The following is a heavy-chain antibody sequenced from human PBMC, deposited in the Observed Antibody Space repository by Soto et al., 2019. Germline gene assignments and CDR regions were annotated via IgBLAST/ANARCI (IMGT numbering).Heavy chain of an antibody. CDR2: ISYDGSNK. Sequence: QVQLVESGGGVVQPGRSLRLSCAASGFTFSSYGMHWVRQAPGKGLEWVAVISYDGSNKYYADYVKGRFTISRDNSKNTLYLQMNSLRAEDTAVYYCAKDAIAVAGTYYYYYGMDVWGQGTTVTVS. CDR3: AKDAIAVAGTYYYYYGMDV. CDR1: GFTFSSYG. D-gene: IGHD6-19*01. J-gene: IGHJ6*02. V-gene: IGHV3-30*18.